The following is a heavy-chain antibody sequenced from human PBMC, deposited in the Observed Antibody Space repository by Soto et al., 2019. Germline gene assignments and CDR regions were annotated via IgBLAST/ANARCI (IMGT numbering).Heavy chain of an antibody. CDR1: GGSISSSSYY. Sequence: PSETLSVTCTVSGGSISSSSYYWGWIRQPPGKGLEWIGSIYYSGSTYYNPSLKSRVTISVDTSKNQFSLKLSSVTAADTAVYYCARLEGGYSYGPYYFDYWGQGTLVTV. D-gene: IGHD5-18*01. CDR2: IYYSGST. J-gene: IGHJ4*02. V-gene: IGHV4-39*01. CDR3: ARLEGGYSYGPYYFDY.